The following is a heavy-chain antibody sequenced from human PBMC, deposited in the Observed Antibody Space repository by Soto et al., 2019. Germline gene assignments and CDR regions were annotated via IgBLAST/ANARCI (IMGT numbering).Heavy chain of an antibody. CDR1: GDSVSSGSFY. J-gene: IGHJ5*02. CDR3: ARVKRSTSRFDP. D-gene: IGHD1-26*01. Sequence: LSLTCTVSGDSVSSGSFYWSWIRQPPGKGLEWIGYVYYSGSTSYNPSLKSRVTISRDTSKNQFSLDLNSVTPADTAVYYCARVKRSTSRFDPWGQGTRVTVSS. CDR2: VYYSGST. V-gene: IGHV4-61*01.